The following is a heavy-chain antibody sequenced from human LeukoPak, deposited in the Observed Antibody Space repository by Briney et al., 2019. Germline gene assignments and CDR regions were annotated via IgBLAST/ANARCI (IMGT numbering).Heavy chain of an antibody. CDR2: IKQDGSQK. CDR3: ARTSFYSFDY. D-gene: IGHD2/OR15-2a*01. CDR1: GLTFSSHW. V-gene: IGHV3-7*01. J-gene: IGHJ4*02. Sequence: GGSLRLSCAASGLTFSSHWMHWVRQAPGKGLQWVAHIKQDGSQKYDVDSVKGRFTISRDNAKNSLYLQISSLRAEDTAMYYCARTSFYSFDYWGQGTLVTVSS.